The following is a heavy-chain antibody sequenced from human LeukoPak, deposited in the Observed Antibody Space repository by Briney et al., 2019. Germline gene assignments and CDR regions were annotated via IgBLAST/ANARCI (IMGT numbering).Heavy chain of an antibody. Sequence: GGSLRLSCAASGFTLNNYAMSWVRQAPGKGLEWVSATSSSDAGTYHADSVRGRFTISRDNSKNTLYLQMNSLRAEDAAVYYCAKDLSGTLTYWGQGTLVTVSS. V-gene: IGHV3-23*01. J-gene: IGHJ4*02. CDR1: GFTLNNYA. CDR3: AKDLSGTLTY. D-gene: IGHD1-26*01. CDR2: TSSSDAGT.